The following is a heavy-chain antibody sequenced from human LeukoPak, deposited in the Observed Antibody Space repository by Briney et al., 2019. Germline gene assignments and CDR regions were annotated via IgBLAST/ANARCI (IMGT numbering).Heavy chain of an antibody. CDR3: ARPDCSGGSCYESSLARPFDY. Sequence: GGSLRLSCAASRFTFSNYNMNWVRQAPGEGLEWVSSISSSSSYIYYADSVKGRFTISRDNAKNSLYLQMNSLRAEDTAVYYCARPDCSGGSCYESSLARPFDYWGQGTLVTVSS. CDR2: ISSSSSYI. J-gene: IGHJ4*02. D-gene: IGHD2-15*01. CDR1: RFTFSNYN. V-gene: IGHV3-21*01.